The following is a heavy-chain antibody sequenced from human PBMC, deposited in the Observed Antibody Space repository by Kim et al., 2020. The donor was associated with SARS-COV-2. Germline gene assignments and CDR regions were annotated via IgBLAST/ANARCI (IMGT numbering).Heavy chain of an antibody. CDR1: GFTFDDYA. CDR2: ISGDGGST. D-gene: IGHD5-18*01. V-gene: IGHV3-43*02. CDR3: AKLETGYSYGPYYFDY. Sequence: GGSLRLSCAASGFTFDDYAMHWVRQAPGKGLEWVSLISGDGGSTYYADSVKGRFTISRDNSKNSLYLQMNSLRTEDTALYYCAKLETGYSYGPYYFDYWGQGTLVTVSS. J-gene: IGHJ4*02.